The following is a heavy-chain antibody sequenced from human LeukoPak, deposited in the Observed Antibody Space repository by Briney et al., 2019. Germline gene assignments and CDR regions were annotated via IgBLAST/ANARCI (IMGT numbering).Heavy chain of an antibody. Sequence: PGGSLRLSCAASGFTFSSYEMNWVRQAPWKGLEWVSNIRSSRTVIYYADSVKGRFTISRDNAKNSLYLQMKSLRAEDTAIYYCARIGDSVGPWGQGTQVTVSS. CDR2: IRSSRTVI. V-gene: IGHV3-48*03. CDR3: ARIGDSVGP. D-gene: IGHD2-21*02. J-gene: IGHJ4*02. CDR1: GFTFSSYE.